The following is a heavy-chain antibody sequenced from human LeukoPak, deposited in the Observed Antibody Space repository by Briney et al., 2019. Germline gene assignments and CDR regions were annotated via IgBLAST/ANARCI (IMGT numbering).Heavy chain of an antibody. D-gene: IGHD6-19*01. J-gene: IGHJ4*02. V-gene: IGHV4-59*01. CDR1: GGSISSYY. Sequence: PSETLSLTCTVSGGSISSYYWRWIRQPPGKGREGIGYIYYSGSTNYNPSLKSRITKSVETSKNQFSPTLSPVTAADTAVYFCARAAVAGDVDYWGQGTLVSVSS. CDR3: ARAAVAGDVDY. CDR2: IYYSGST.